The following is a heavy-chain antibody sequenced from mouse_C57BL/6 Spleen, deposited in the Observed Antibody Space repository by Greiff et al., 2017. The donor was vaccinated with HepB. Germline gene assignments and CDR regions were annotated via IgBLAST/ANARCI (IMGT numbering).Heavy chain of an antibody. CDR2: INPSSGYT. V-gene: IGHV1-4*01. Sequence: QVQLKESGAELARPGASVKMSCKASVYTFTSYTMHWVKQRPGQGLEWIGYINPSSGYTKYNQKFKDKATFTADKSSSTAYMQLSSLTSEDSAVYYCARWGGWLLLFAYWGQGTLVTVSA. J-gene: IGHJ3*01. D-gene: IGHD2-3*01. CDR3: ARWGGWLLLFAY. CDR1: VYTFTSYT.